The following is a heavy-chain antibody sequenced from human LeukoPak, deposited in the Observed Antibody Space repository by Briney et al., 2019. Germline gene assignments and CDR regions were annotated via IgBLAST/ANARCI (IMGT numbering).Heavy chain of an antibody. V-gene: IGHV3-53*01. Sequence: PGGSLRLSCAASGFTVSSNYMSWVRQAPGKGLEWVSVIYSGGSTYYADSVKGRFTISRDNSKNTLYLQMNSLRAEATAVYYCARDSGIAVAGTGDYWGQGTLVTVSS. CDR3: ARDSGIAVAGTGDY. CDR1: GFTVSSNY. D-gene: IGHD6-19*01. CDR2: IYSGGST. J-gene: IGHJ4*02.